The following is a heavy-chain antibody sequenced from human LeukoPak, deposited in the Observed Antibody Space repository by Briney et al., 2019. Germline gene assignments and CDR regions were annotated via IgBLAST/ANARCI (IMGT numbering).Heavy chain of an antibody. CDR1: GFTFRSYG. Sequence: GGSLRLSCAASGFTFRSYGMHWVRQAPGKGLEWVAVIWYDGSGKYYADSVKGRFTISRDNAKNSLYLQMSRLRAEDTAVYYCAREKLSFFDSSGYFDYWGQGTLVTVSS. CDR2: IWYDGSGK. J-gene: IGHJ4*02. V-gene: IGHV3-33*01. CDR3: AREKLSFFDSSGYFDY. D-gene: IGHD3-22*01.